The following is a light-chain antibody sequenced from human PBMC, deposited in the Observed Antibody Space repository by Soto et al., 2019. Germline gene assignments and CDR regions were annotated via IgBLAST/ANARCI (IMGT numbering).Light chain of an antibody. CDR2: VAS. Sequence: DIQMTQSPSSLSASIGDRVTITCRASQSISKSLNWYQQKPGRAPTLLISVASTLHSGVPSRFSGSGSGTDFTLTISSLPRQDVATYYCQQSYSTPPMYTFGQGTKLEIK. CDR1: QSISKS. J-gene: IGKJ2*01. V-gene: IGKV1-39*01. CDR3: QQSYSTPPMYT.